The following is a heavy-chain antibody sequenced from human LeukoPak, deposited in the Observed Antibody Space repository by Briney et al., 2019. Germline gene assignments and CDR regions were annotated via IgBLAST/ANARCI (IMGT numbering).Heavy chain of an antibody. V-gene: IGHV3-23*01. Sequence: GGSLRLSCEGSGFTFSSHGMAWVRQAPGKGLEWVSAISGSGGSTYYADSVKGRFTISRDNSKNTLYLQMNSLRAEDTAVYYCAKDVDFWSKLAFDYWGQGTLVTVSS. CDR2: ISGSGGST. CDR1: GFTFSSHG. J-gene: IGHJ4*02. CDR3: AKDVDFWSKLAFDY. D-gene: IGHD3-3*01.